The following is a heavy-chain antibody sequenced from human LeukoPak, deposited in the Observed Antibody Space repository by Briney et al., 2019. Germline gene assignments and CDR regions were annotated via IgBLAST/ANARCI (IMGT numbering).Heavy chain of an antibody. CDR2: NHQSGST. CDR3: ARGFGSGSSYNS. V-gene: IGHV4-34*01. CDR1: GGYYRGYY. Sequence: SDPLSHLRTVWGGYYRGYYWGLIRPAPGKGPGVNGENHQSGSTNYNPSLQSPVTLSADTAKNQFSLKLSALTPADTAVYYCARGFGSGSSYNSWGQGTLVTVSS. J-gene: IGHJ4*02. D-gene: IGHD3-10*01.